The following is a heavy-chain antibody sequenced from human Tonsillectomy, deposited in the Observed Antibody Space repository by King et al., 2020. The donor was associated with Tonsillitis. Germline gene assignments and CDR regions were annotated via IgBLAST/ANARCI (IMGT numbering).Heavy chain of an antibody. CDR1: GFSFSNYA. V-gene: IGHV3-23*04. CDR2: ISASGGST. J-gene: IGHJ6*03. CDR3: AKAAYTYYYYYMDV. Sequence: VQLVESGGGLVQPGGSLRLSCAASGFSFSNYAMNWVRQAPGKGLEWVSGISASGGSTYYADSVKGRFTISRDNSKNTLYLQMNSLRAEDTAVYYCAKAAYTYYYYYMDVWRTGTTVTVSS. D-gene: IGHD4-11*01.